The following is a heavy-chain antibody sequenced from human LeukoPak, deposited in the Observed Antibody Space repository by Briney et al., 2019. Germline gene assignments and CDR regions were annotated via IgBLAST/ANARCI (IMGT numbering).Heavy chain of an antibody. J-gene: IGHJ4*02. V-gene: IGHV4-59*01. CDR2: IYYSGST. CDR1: GGSISSYY. Sequence: SETLSLTCTVSGGSISSYYWSWIRQPPGKGLEWIGYIYYSGSTNYNPSLKSRVTISVDTSKNQLSLKLSSVTAADTAVYYCARSVPAMVPDYWGQGTLVTVSS. CDR3: ARSVPAMVPDY. D-gene: IGHD5-18*01.